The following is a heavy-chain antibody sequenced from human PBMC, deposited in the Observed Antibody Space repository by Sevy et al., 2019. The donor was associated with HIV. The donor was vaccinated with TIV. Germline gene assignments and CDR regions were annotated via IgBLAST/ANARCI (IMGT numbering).Heavy chain of an antibody. Sequence: SETLSLTCAVYGGSFSGYYWSWIRQPPGKGLEWIGEINHSGSTNYNPSLKSRVTISVDTSKNQFSLKLSSVTAADTAVYYCARGINRLLLSRRLDYWGQGTLVTVSS. J-gene: IGHJ4*02. CDR1: GGSFSGYY. V-gene: IGHV4-34*01. D-gene: IGHD2-15*01. CDR2: INHSGST. CDR3: ARGINRLLLSRRLDY.